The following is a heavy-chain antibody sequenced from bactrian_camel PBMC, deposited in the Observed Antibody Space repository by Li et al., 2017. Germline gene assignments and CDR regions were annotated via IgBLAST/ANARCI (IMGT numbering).Heavy chain of an antibody. V-gene: IGHV3S55*01. Sequence: QLVESGGGSVQVGGSLRLSCVASGDTVGRYCMGWFRQIPDKEREGVAAIDIDGAIKYADSVKGRFTISKDTAANTLYLQMNSLKPEDTGMYYCAGSGYRSFKLLVGGLVGLEVGMDYWGNGTQVTVS. D-gene: IGHD6*01. CDR1: GDTVGRYC. J-gene: IGHJ7*01. CDR2: IDIDGAI.